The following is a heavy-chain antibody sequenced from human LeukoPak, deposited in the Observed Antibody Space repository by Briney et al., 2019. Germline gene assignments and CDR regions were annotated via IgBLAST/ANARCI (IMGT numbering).Heavy chain of an antibody. Sequence: GGSLRLSCAASGFTVSSNYMSWVRQAPGKGLEWVSVIYSSGSTYYADFVKGRFTISRDNSKNTLYLQMNSLRAEDTAVYYCARWYGGKLDYWGQGTLVTVSS. CDR2: IYSSGST. V-gene: IGHV3-66*01. D-gene: IGHD4-23*01. CDR1: GFTVSSNY. CDR3: ARWYGGKLDY. J-gene: IGHJ4*02.